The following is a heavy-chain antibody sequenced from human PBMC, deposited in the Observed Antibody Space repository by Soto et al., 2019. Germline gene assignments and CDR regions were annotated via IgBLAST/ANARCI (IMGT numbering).Heavy chain of an antibody. CDR1: GGSISSSSYY. J-gene: IGHJ4*02. V-gene: IGHV4-39*01. D-gene: IGHD3-3*01. Sequence: PSETLSLTCTVSGGSISSSSYYWGWIRQPPGKGLEWIGSIYYSGSTYYNPSLKSRVTISVDTSKNQFSLKLSSVTAADTAVYYCARRLKPRITIFGVVPNVGFDYWGQGTLVT. CDR2: IYYSGST. CDR3: ARRLKPRITIFGVVPNVGFDY.